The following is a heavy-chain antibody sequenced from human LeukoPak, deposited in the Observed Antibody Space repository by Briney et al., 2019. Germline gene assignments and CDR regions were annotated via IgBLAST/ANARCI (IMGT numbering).Heavy chain of an antibody. CDR2: ISSSSSYI. J-gene: IGHJ4*02. V-gene: IGHV3-21*01. D-gene: IGHD3-10*01. Sequence: GGSLRLSCAASGFTFSSYAMSWVRQAPGKGLEWVSSISSSSSYIYYADSVKGRFTIPRDNAKNSLYLQMNSLRAEDTAVYYCARDPTPHTYGSGSNPYDDYWGQGTLVTVSS. CDR3: ARDPTPHTYGSGSNPYDDY. CDR1: GFTFSSYA.